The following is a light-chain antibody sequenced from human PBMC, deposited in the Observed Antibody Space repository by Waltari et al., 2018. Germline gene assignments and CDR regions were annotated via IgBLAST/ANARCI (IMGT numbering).Light chain of an antibody. CDR2: SAS. CDR1: QDISIW. CDR3: QQVNNLPRT. V-gene: IGKV1-12*01. Sequence: DIQMTQSPSSVSASVGDRVTITCRASQDISIWLAWYQQKPGRAPKLLIYSASILQSGVPSRFSGSGSGTDFTLTVSSLQPEDFATYYCQQVNNLPRTFSGGTKVEIK. J-gene: IGKJ4*01.